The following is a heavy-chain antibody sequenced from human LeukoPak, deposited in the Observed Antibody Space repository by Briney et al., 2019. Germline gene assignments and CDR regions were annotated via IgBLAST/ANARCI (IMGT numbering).Heavy chain of an antibody. CDR2: ISYNGGST. J-gene: IGHJ4*02. CDR1: GFTLSSHA. Sequence: GGSLRLSCSASGFTLSSHAMHWVRQAPGKALEYVSAISYNGGSTYYANSVKDRFTISRDNSKNTLYLQMSSLRPEDTAVFYCVRRTGNYFYYWGQGTLVTVSS. CDR3: VRRTGNYFYY. D-gene: IGHD3/OR15-3a*01. V-gene: IGHV3-64D*09.